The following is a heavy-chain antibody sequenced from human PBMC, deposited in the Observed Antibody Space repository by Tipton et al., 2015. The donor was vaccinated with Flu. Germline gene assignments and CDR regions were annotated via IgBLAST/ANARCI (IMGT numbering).Heavy chain of an antibody. J-gene: IGHJ4*02. CDR1: GYSIGSGYY. Sequence: TLSLTCAVSGYSIGSGYYWGWMRQPPGKGLEWIGSIHNSGRTYYNPSLKSRVTISIDTSKNQFSLKVTSMTAADTAVYFCARDRWEYASGFDSWGQGTLVTVSP. V-gene: IGHV4-38-2*02. D-gene: IGHD1-26*01. CDR3: ARDRWEYASGFDS. CDR2: IHNSGRT.